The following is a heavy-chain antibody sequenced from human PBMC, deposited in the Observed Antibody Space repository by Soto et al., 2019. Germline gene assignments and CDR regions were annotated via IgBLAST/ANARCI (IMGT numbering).Heavy chain of an antibody. D-gene: IGHD1-1*01. CDR3: ARVERGTATTVVDAFDI. Sequence: QVQLQQWGAGLLKPSETLSLTCAVYGGFVSSGSYYWSWIRQPPGKGLEWIGEMSHSGGTHFNPSLKSGVIISVETSKNQFSLKMSSVTAADTALYYCARVERGTATTVVDAFDIWGPGTMVTVTS. CDR2: MSHSGGT. J-gene: IGHJ3*02. V-gene: IGHV4-34*01. CDR1: GGFVSSGSYY.